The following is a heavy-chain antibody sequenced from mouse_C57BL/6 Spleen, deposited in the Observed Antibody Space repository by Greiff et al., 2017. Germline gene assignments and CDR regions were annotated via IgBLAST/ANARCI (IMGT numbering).Heavy chain of an antibody. Sequence: QVQLKESGAELVRPGTSVKVSCKASGYAFTNYLIEWVKQRPGQGLEWIGVINPGSGGTNYNEKFKGKATLTADKSSSTAYMQLSSLTSEDSAVYFCAREGTVVRYFDVWGTGTTVTVSS. CDR3: AREGTVVRYFDV. D-gene: IGHD1-1*01. CDR2: INPGSGGT. J-gene: IGHJ1*03. V-gene: IGHV1-54*01. CDR1: GYAFTNYL.